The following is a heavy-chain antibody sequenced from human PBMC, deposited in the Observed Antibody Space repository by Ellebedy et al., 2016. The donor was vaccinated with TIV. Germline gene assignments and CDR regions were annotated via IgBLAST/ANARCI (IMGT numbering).Heavy chain of an antibody. CDR2: INPNSGGT. CDR3: ARQDGSGSSHRYYYYGMDV. D-gene: IGHD3-10*01. CDR1: GYTFTGYY. V-gene: IGHV1-2*04. Sequence: ASVKVSCKASGYTFTGYYMHWVRQAPGQGLEWMGWINPNSGGTNYAQKFQGWVTMTRDTSISTAYMELSSLRSEDTAVYYCARQDGSGSSHRYYYYGMDVWGQGTTVTVSS. J-gene: IGHJ6*02.